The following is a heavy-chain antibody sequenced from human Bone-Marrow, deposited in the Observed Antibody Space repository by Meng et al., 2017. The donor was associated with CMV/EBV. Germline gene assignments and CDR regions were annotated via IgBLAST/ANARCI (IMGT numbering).Heavy chain of an antibody. CDR3: AREAGSGNCSGVTCYSGDWFDP. Sequence: YYMHWVRQAPGQGLERMGWINPNSGDTNYAQSFQGRVTMTRDTSISIAYMELSRLRSVDTAVYYCAREAGSGNCSGVTCYSGDWFDPWGQGTLVTVSS. CDR2: INPNSGDT. V-gene: IGHV1-2*02. D-gene: IGHD2-15*01. J-gene: IGHJ5*02. CDR1: YY.